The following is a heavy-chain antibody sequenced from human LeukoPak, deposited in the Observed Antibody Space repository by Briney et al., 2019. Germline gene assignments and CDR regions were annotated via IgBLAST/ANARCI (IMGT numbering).Heavy chain of an antibody. D-gene: IGHD6-6*01. V-gene: IGHV3-30*02. CDR1: GFTFSSYG. CDR2: IRYDGSNK. Sequence: GGSLRLSCAASGFTFSSYGMHWVRQAPGKGLEWVAFIRYDGSNKYYADSVKGRFTISRDNSKNTLYLQMNSLRAEDTAVYYCAKGLPAARPFTFDYWGQGTLVTVSS. J-gene: IGHJ4*02. CDR3: AKGLPAARPFTFDY.